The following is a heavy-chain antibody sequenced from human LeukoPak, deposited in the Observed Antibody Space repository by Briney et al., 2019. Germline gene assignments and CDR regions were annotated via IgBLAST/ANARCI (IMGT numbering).Heavy chain of an antibody. CDR3: VKSRESSIWYSLGDY. CDR2: ITSSGGNT. CDR1: GYIFSNFG. J-gene: IGHJ4*02. Sequence: GGSLRLSCTASGYIFSNFGISWVRQAPGKGLEWVSIITSSGGNTYYAQTVKGRFTISRDNSKNTMSLQMSSLRVEDTAIYYCVKSRESSIWYSLGDYWGQGTVVTVS. V-gene: IGHV3-23*01. D-gene: IGHD6-13*01.